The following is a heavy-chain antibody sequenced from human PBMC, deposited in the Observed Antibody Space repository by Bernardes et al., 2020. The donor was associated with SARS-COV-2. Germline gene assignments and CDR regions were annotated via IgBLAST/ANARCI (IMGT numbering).Heavy chain of an antibody. V-gene: IGHV4-31*03. CDR1: GGSISSGGYY. D-gene: IGHD3-10*01. Sequence: SESLSLTCTVSGGSISSGGYYWSWLRQHPGKGLEWIGYIYYSGSTYYNPSLKSRVTISVDTSKNQFSLKLSSVTAADTAVYYCARSYGSGSYYRYFDYWGQGTLVTVSS. CDR3: ARSYGSGSYYRYFDY. J-gene: IGHJ4*02. CDR2: IYYSGST.